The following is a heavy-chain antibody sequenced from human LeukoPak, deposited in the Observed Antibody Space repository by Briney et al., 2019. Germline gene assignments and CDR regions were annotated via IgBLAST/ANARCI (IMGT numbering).Heavy chain of an antibody. CDR3: ARDEGPYGPVDY. Sequence: PSETLSLTCTVSGGSISSGGYYWSWIRQHPGKGLEWIGYIYYSGSTNYNPSLKSRVTISVDTSKNQFSLKLSSVTAADTAVYYCARDEGPYGPVDYWGQGTLVTVSS. CDR2: IYYSGST. V-gene: IGHV4-61*08. D-gene: IGHD4-17*01. J-gene: IGHJ4*02. CDR1: GGSISSGGYY.